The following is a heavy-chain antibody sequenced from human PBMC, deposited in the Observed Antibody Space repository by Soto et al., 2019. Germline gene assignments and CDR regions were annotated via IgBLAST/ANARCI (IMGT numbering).Heavy chain of an antibody. CDR3: AGFSSGTYLFDL. V-gene: IGHV4-59*01. CDR2: IYGTGTT. D-gene: IGHD1-26*01. J-gene: IGHJ5*02. Sequence: ETLSPTCTVSDGSISSYYWSWIRQPPGKGLEWIGYIYGTGTTNYSPSLTNRVTISVDMSKNQFSLRLSSVTAADTAVYYCAGFSSGTYLFDLWGQGTPVTVSS. CDR1: DGSISSYY.